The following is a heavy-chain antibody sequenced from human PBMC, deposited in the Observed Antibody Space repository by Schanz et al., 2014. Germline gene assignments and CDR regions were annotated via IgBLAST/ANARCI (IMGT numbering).Heavy chain of an antibody. J-gene: IGHJ3*01. V-gene: IGHV1-69*02. Sequence: QVQLVQSGAEVKKPGSSVKVSCKASGGTFSTYTISWVRQAPGQGLEWMGRIIPILGIANYAQKFQGRVTNTADKSTSTAYMELSSLRSDDTAVYYCARRELGPSNYDTLTALYDAFDVWGQGTMVTVSS. CDR1: GGTFSTYT. D-gene: IGHD3-9*01. CDR3: ARRELGPSNYDTLTALYDAFDV. CDR2: IIPILGIA.